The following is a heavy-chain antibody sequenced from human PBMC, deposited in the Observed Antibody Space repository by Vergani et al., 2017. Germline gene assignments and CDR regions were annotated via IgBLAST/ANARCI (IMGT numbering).Heavy chain of an antibody. CDR2: VFWDDDK. CDR1: GFSLTTRGVA. Sequence: QITLKESGPTLVKPTQTLTLTCTFSGFSLTTRGVAVGWIRQPPGKALEWLAIVFWDDDKRYSPSLRNRVTITRDTSRNQVVLTMTNIDPVDTAMYYCAQIXSKNGYNYDAFDIWGQGTMVIVSS. V-gene: IGHV2-5*02. D-gene: IGHD5-24*01. CDR3: AQIXSKNGYNYDAFDI. J-gene: IGHJ3*02.